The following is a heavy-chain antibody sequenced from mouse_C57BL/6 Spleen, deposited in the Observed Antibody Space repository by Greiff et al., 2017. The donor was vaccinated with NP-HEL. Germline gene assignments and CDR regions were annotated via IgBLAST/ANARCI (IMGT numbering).Heavy chain of an antibody. Sequence: QVQLQQPGAELVKPGASVKLSCKASGYTFTSYWMQWVKQRPGQGLEWIGEIDPSDSYTNYNQKFKGKATLTVDTSSSTAYMQLSSLTSEDSAVYYCASDYYSSSYGAMDDWGKGTSVTVSS. J-gene: IGHJ4*01. V-gene: IGHV1-50*01. CDR3: ASDYYSSSYGAMDD. D-gene: IGHD1-1*01. CDR1: GYTFTSYW. CDR2: IDPSDSYT.